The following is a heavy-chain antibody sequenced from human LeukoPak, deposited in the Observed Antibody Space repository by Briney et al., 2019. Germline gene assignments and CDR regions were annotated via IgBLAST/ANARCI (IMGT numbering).Heavy chain of an antibody. CDR2: IRSKAYGGTT. D-gene: IGHD5-12*01. Sequence: GGSLRLSCTASGFSFGVYAMNWLRQAPGKGLEWVGFIRSKAYGGTTEYAASVKGRFTISRDDSKNIAYLQMNSLKTEDTAVYHCTRRRGYSGYHDYWGQGTLVTVSS. V-gene: IGHV3-49*03. J-gene: IGHJ4*02. CDR1: GFSFGVYA. CDR3: TRRRGYSGYHDY.